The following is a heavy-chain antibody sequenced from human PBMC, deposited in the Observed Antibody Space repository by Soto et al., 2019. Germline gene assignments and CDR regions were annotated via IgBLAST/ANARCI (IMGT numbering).Heavy chain of an antibody. V-gene: IGHV4-59*01. CDR2: IYYSGST. Sequence: QVQLQESGPGLVKPSETLSLTCTVSGGSISSYYWSWIRQPPGKGLEWIGYIYYSGSTTYNPALKSPVTISVDTSENQSPLQLSSVTAADTAVYYCARRYGTTFDYWGQGTLVTVSS. CDR3: ARRYGTTFDY. CDR1: GGSISSYY. D-gene: IGHD1-7*01. J-gene: IGHJ4*02.